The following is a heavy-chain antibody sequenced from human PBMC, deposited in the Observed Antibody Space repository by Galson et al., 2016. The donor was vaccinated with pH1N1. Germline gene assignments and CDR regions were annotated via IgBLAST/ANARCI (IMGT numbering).Heavy chain of an antibody. D-gene: IGHD2-21*01. Sequence: QSGAEVKKPGESLKISCEGSGYRFASQWIGWVRQTPGKGLEWMGIIYPDDSDTRYNPAFQGQVTISVDKSINTAYLQWNSLKASDTAIYYCARGLLSGFDPWGQGTLVIVSS. V-gene: IGHV5-51*03. J-gene: IGHJ5*02. CDR3: ARGLLSGFDP. CDR1: GYRFASQW. CDR2: IYPDDSDT.